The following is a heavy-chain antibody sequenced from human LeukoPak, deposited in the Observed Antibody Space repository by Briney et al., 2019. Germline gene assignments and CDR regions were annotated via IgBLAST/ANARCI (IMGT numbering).Heavy chain of an antibody. D-gene: IGHD3-9*01. CDR1: GFTFRTSG. V-gene: IGHV4-59*04. J-gene: IGHJ5*02. CDR2: INYGGHT. Sequence: GSLRLSCAASGFTFRTSGMNWVCQSPGKGLEWIANINYGGHTYYNPSVKSRVTLSVDVSKNRFSLNLTSVTAADTALYFCARTHFDSLGWFDPWGQGIQVIVPS. CDR3: ARTHFDSLGWFDP.